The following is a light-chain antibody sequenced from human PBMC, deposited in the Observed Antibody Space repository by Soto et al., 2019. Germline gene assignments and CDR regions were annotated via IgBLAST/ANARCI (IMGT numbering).Light chain of an antibody. J-gene: IGLJ3*02. V-gene: IGLV2-11*01. CDR3: AAWDDSLNGPV. CDR2: NVN. CDR1: SSDVGSYDY. Sequence: QSALIQPPSVSGSPGQSVTISCTGTSSDVGSYDYVSWYQQHPGTVPKPMIYNVNTRPSGVPDRFSGSKSGNTASMTISGLQSEDEADYYCAAWDDSLNGPVFGGGTKLTVL.